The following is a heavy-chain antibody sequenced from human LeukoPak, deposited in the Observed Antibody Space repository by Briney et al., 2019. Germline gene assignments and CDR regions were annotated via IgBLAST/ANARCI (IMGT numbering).Heavy chain of an antibody. CDR3: ARAEYGNWFDP. Sequence: GGPLGPSCAAPGFSVMNNYMTGVRRPPGKGRNWVSLIYTTDITYYADSVKGRFTISRDNSKNTVSLQMNSLRADDTAVYYCARAEYGNWFDPWGQGTLVTVSS. CDR1: GFSVMNNY. J-gene: IGHJ5*02. D-gene: IGHD2-2*01. CDR2: IYTTDIT. V-gene: IGHV3-53*01.